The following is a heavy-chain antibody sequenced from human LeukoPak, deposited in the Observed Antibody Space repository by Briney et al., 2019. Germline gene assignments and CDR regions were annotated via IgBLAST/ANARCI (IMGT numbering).Heavy chain of an antibody. CDR3: ARGRTTMVRGVIIRRGHNWFDP. CDR2: MNPNSGNT. D-gene: IGHD3-10*01. Sequence: ASVKVSCKASGYTFTSYDINWVRQATGQGLEWMGWMNPNSGNTGYAQKFQGRVTMTRNTSISTAYMELSSLRSEDTAVYYCARGRTTMVRGVIIRRGHNWFDPWGQGTLVTVSS. V-gene: IGHV1-8*01. J-gene: IGHJ5*02. CDR1: GYTFTSYD.